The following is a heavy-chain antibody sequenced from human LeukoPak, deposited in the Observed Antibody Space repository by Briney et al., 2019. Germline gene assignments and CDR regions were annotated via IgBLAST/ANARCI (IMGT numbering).Heavy chain of an antibody. Sequence: KSSETLSLTCTVSGGSISSYYWSWIRQPPGKGLEWIGHIYYSGSTNYNPSLKSRVTISVDTSKNQFPLKLSSVTAADTAVYYCARDDSSSWSPGGYYGMDVWGQGTTVTVSS. CDR1: GGSISSYY. D-gene: IGHD6-13*01. V-gene: IGHV4-59*01. CDR3: ARDDSSSWSPGGYYGMDV. CDR2: IYYSGST. J-gene: IGHJ6*02.